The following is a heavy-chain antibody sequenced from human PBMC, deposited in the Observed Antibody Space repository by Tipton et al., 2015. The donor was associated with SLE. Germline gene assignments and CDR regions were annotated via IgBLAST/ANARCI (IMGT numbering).Heavy chain of an antibody. CDR3: ARGGILTGYYPWFDP. D-gene: IGHD3-9*01. J-gene: IGHJ5*02. CDR1: GGSISFDY. CDR2: IYSSGDR. Sequence: TLSLTCTVSGGSISFDYWSWIRQSAGRGLEWIGRIYSSGDRDYNPSLRSRVTMSIDASQNRVSLRLKSVSAADTAVYYCARGGILTGYYPWFDPWGQGTLVTVSS. V-gene: IGHV4-4*07.